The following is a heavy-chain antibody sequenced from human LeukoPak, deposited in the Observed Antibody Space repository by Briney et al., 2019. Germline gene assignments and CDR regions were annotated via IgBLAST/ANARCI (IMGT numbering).Heavy chain of an antibody. D-gene: IGHD4-17*01. CDR1: GYSLNELP. CDR2: FDPNDDET. CDR3: ASGAVTTNY. V-gene: IGHV1-24*01. J-gene: IGHJ4*02. Sequence: EASVKVSCKVSGYSLNELPMHWVRQAPGKGLEWMGRFDPNDDETIYAQKFQGRVTMSKDTALDTAYMELSSLKFEDTAVYFCASGAVTTNYWGQGILVTVST.